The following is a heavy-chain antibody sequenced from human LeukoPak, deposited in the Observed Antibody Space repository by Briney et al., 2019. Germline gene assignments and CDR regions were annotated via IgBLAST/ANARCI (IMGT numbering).Heavy chain of an antibody. D-gene: IGHD2-15*01. J-gene: IGHJ3*02. CDR1: GGSISSSSYY. CDR2: IYYSGST. Sequence: SETLSLTCTVSGGSISSSSYYWGWIRQPPGKGLEWIGSIYYSGSTYYNPSLKSRVTISVDTSKNQFSLKLSSVNAADTAMYYCARHDCSGGSCYGDDAFDIWGQGTMVTVSS. V-gene: IGHV4-39*01. CDR3: ARHDCSGGSCYGDDAFDI.